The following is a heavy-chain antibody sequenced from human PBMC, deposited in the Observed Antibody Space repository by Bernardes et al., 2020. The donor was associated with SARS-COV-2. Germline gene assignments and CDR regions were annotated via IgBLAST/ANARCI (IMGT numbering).Heavy chain of an antibody. CDR3: AGSSCGIDCYIGGLRSWEYGMDG. D-gene: IGHD2-21*02. V-gene: IGHV4-39*01. Sequence: STTLSPTCTVSGGSIRSSNYYWGWIRQPPGKGLEWLGSIYSRGPTYYNPSSLSRVSESVDTYKNQFSLRLSSVTAADTAVYYCAGSSCGIDCYIGGLRSWEYGMDGWGQGTTVTVSS. CDR1: GGSIRSSNYY. CDR2: IYSRGPT. J-gene: IGHJ6*02.